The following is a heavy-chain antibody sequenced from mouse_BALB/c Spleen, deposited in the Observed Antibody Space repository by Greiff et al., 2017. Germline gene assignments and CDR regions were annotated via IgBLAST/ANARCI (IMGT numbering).Heavy chain of an antibody. CDR3: TRSYYRYESDYYAMDY. V-gene: IGHV1S22*01. CDR2: IYPGSGST. Sequence: LQQPGSELVRPGASVKLSCKASGYTFTSYWMHWVKQRPGQGLEWIGNIYPGSGSTNYDEKFKSKATLTVDTSSSTAYMQLSSLTSEDSAVYYCTRSYYRYESDYYAMDYWGQGTSVTVSS. D-gene: IGHD2-14*01. J-gene: IGHJ4*01. CDR1: GYTFTSYW.